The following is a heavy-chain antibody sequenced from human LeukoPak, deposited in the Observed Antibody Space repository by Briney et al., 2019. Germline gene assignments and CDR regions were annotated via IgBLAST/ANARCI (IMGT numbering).Heavy chain of an antibody. V-gene: IGHV4-31*03. J-gene: IGHJ4*02. D-gene: IGHD6-19*01. CDR2: IYYSGST. Sequence: PSETLSLTCTVSGGSISSGGYYWSWIRQHPGKGLEWIGYIYYSGSTYYNPSFKSRVTISVDTSKKQFSLKLSSVTAADTAVYYCARSGSGGWYPFDYWGQGTLVTVSS. CDR3: ARSGSGGWYPFDY. CDR1: GGSISSGGYY.